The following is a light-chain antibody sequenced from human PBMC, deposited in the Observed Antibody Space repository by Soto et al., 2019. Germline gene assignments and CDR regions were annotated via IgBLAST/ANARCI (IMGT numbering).Light chain of an antibody. CDR1: SSDVGGYNY. CDR2: DVS. CDR3: SSYTSSSTLVV. J-gene: IGLJ1*01. Sequence: QSALTQPASVSGSPGQSCTISCTGTSSDVGGYNYVSCYQQHPGKAPKLMIYDVSNRPSGVSNRFSGSKSGNTASLTISGHQAEDEADYYCSSYTSSSTLVVFGTGTKLTVL. V-gene: IGLV2-14*01.